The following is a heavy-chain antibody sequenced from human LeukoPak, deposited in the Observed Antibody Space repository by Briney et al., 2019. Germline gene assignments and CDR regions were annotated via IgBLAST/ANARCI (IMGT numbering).Heavy chain of an antibody. CDR2: INPNGGNT. Sequence: ASVKVSCKASGYTFTNYYIHWVRQAPGQGLEWVGLINPNGGNTGYAQRFQGRVTVTTDTSTSTAFMELNSLQSEDTAVYYCARERRAWGEDFWGQGTLVTVSP. J-gene: IGHJ4*02. D-gene: IGHD3-16*01. CDR3: ARERRAWGEDF. V-gene: IGHV1-46*01. CDR1: GYTFTNYY.